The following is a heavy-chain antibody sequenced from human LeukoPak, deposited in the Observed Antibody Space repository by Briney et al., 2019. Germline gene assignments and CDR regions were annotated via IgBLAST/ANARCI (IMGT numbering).Heavy chain of an antibody. CDR1: GYTFTSYG. J-gene: IGHJ4*02. CDR3: ARDIAAAGTIDY. V-gene: IGHV1-18*01. CDR2: ISAYNGNT. Sequence: ASVKVSCKASGYTFTSYGINWVRQAPGQGLEWMGWISAYNGNTNYAQKLQGRVTMTTDTSTSTAHMELRSLRSDDTAVYYCARDIAAAGTIDYWGQGTLVTVSS. D-gene: IGHD6-13*01.